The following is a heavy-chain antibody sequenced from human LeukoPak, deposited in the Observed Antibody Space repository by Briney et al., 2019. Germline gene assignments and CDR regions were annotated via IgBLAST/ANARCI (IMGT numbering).Heavy chain of an antibody. Sequence: SETLSLTCTVSGGSISSSSYYWGWIRQPPGKGLEWIGSIYYSGSTYYNPSLKSRDTISVDTSKNQFSLKLSSVTAADTAVYYCARLEVFQIDYWGQGTLVTVSS. V-gene: IGHV4-39*01. J-gene: IGHJ4*02. CDR2: IYYSGST. CDR3: ARLEVFQIDY. CDR1: GGSISSSSYY. D-gene: IGHD3-3*01.